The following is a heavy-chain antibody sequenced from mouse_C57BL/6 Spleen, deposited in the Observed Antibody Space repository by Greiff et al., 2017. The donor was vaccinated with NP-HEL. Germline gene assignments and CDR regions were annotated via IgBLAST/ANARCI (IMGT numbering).Heavy chain of an antibody. CDR1: GYTFTDYY. D-gene: IGHD2-4*01. V-gene: IGHV1-26*01. J-gene: IGHJ4*01. CDR3: ARPYYDYDDAMDY. CDR2: INPNNGGT. Sequence: EVQLQQSGPELVKPGASVKISCKASGYTFTDYYMNWVKQSHGKSLEWIGDINPNNGGTSYNQKFKGKATLTVDKSSSTAYMELRSLTSEDSAVYYCARPYYDYDDAMDYWGQGTSVTVSS.